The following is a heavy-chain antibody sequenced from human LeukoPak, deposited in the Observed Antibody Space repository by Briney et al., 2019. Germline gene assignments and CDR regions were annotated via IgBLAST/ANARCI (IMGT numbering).Heavy chain of an antibody. CDR3: ARMEGAATHFDY. V-gene: IGHV4-4*02. Sequence: SETLSLTCAVSGGSLSSSNWWSWVRQPPGKGLEWIGEIYHSGSTNYNPSLKSRVTISVDKSKNQFSLKLSSVTAADTAVYYCARMEGAATHFDYWGQGTLVTVSS. D-gene: IGHD1-26*01. CDR1: GGSLSSSNW. CDR2: IYHSGST. J-gene: IGHJ4*02.